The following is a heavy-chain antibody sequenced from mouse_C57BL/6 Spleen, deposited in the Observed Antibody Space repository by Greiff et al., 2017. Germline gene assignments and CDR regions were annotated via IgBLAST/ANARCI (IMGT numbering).Heavy chain of an antibody. CDR1: GFNIKDYY. J-gene: IGHJ1*03. Sequence: EVQLQQSGAELVRPGASVKLSCTASGFNIKDYYMHWVKQRPEQGLEWIGRIDPEDGDTEYAPKFKGKATMTADTSSNTAYLQLSSLTSEDTAVYYCTTEYGRSHWYFDVWGTGTTVTVSS. D-gene: IGHD1-1*01. CDR2: IDPEDGDT. CDR3: TTEYGRSHWYFDV. V-gene: IGHV14-1*01.